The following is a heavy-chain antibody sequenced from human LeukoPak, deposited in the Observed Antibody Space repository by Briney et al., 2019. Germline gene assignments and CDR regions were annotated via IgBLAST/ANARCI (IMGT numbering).Heavy chain of an antibody. CDR2: ISGSGTNT. D-gene: IGHD6-13*01. CDR1: GFTFSSYA. J-gene: IGHJ5*01. CDR3: AKATPPVHSRNWFDS. Sequence: GGSLRLSCAASGFTFSSYAMSWVRQAPGKGLEWVSSISGSGTNTDYADSVKGRFTISRDNSKNTVNVQMNSLRAEDTAVYYCAKATPPVHSRNWFDSWGQGTLVTVSS. V-gene: IGHV3-23*01.